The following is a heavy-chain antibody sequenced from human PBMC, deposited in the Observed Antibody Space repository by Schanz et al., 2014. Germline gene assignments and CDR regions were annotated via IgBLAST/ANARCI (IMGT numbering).Heavy chain of an antibody. CDR1: GFAFSSYG. CDR2: ISGGGGTT. J-gene: IGHJ5*02. V-gene: IGHV3-23*04. D-gene: IGHD1-1*01. Sequence: EVQLVESGGGLVQPGGSLRLSCAASGFAFSSYGMNWLRQAPGKGLEWVSAISGGGGTTYYADSVKGRFTISRDNSKSTLYLQMNSLRAEDTAVYYCTRDVRLDRRGNWFDPWGQGTLVTVSS. CDR3: TRDVRLDRRGNWFDP.